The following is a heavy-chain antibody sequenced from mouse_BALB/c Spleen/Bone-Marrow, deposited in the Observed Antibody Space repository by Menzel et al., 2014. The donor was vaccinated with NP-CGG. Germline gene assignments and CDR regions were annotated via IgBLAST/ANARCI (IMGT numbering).Heavy chain of an antibody. D-gene: IGHD1-1*01. CDR3: ARGYYGSSPYFDY. CDR2: ILPGSNSA. V-gene: IGHV1-9*01. CDR1: GYTFSSYW. J-gene: IGHJ2*01. Sequence: QVQLQQSGAERMKPGASVKISCKASGYTFSSYWIEWMMQRPGHGLEWIGEILPGSNSANYNEKFKGKATFAADTSSNTAYMQLSSLTSEDSAVYYCARGYYGSSPYFDYWGQGTTLTVSS.